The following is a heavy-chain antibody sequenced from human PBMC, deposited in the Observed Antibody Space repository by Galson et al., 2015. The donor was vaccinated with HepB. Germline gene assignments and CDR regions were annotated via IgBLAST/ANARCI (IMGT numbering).Heavy chain of an antibody. Sequence: SCAASGFAFSSYSMTWVRQAPGKGLEWVSYISSRSTSIYYADSVKGRFTISRDNAKNSLSLQMISLRAEDTAVYYCARDGDYSDYYAFDIWGQGTMVTVSS. V-gene: IGHV3-48*01. J-gene: IGHJ3*02. CDR2: ISSRSTSI. D-gene: IGHD4-11*01. CDR3: ARDGDYSDYYAFDI. CDR1: GFAFSSYS.